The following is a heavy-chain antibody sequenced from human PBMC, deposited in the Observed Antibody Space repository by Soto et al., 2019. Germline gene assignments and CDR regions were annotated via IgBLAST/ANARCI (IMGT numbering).Heavy chain of an antibody. CDR3: AKGPNSNYYGSRHYYYGMDV. Sequence: EVKLVESGGGLVQPGRSLRLSCAASGFTFDDYAMHWVRQAPGKGLEWVSGISWDSGTVDYADSVKGRFTISRDNAKNSLYLRKNSLRGEDTALYYWAKGPNSNYYGSRHYYYGMDVWGQGTTVTVSS. D-gene: IGHD3-22*01. CDR2: ISWDSGTV. CDR1: GFTFDDYA. J-gene: IGHJ6*02. V-gene: IGHV3-9*01.